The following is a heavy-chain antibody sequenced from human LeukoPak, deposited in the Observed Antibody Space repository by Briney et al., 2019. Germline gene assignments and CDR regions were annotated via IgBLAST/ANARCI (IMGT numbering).Heavy chain of an antibody. CDR1: GFTFDDYA. CDR3: AKDMSYSSSYAFDI. J-gene: IGHJ3*02. V-gene: IGHV3-9*01. CDR2: ISWNSGSI. D-gene: IGHD6-6*01. Sequence: PGGSLRLSCAASGFTFDDYAMHWVRQAPGKGLEWVSGISWNSGSIGYADSVKGRFTISRDNAKNSLYLQMNSLRAEDTALYYCAKDMSYSSSYAFDIWGQGTMVTVSS.